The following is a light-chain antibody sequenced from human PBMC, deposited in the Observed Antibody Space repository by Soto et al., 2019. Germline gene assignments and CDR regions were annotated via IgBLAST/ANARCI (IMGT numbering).Light chain of an antibody. J-gene: IGKJ1*01. V-gene: IGKV2-24*01. CDR1: QSLLHGDGNTY. CDR3: TQATHFPRT. CDR2: QTF. Sequence: DVVLTQTPLSSPVTLGQPASISCRSSQSLLHGDGNTYSSWLQQRPGQPPRLLIYQTFNRFSGVPDRFSGSGAGTDFTLKISRVEAEDVGVYVCTQATHFPRTFGQGTKVEIE.